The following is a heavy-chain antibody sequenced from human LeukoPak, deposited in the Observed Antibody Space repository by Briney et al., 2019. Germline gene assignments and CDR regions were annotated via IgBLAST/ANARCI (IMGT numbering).Heavy chain of an antibody. D-gene: IGHD1-26*01. CDR3: AREEWELLSAFDI. J-gene: IGHJ3*02. CDR2: IYSGGST. Sequence: GGSLRLSCAASGFTVSSNYMSWVRQAPGKGLEWVSVIYSGGSTKYADSVKGRFTISRDNSKNTLYLQMNSLRAEDTAVYYCAREEWELLSAFDIWSQGTMVTVSS. V-gene: IGHV3-53*01. CDR1: GFTVSSNY.